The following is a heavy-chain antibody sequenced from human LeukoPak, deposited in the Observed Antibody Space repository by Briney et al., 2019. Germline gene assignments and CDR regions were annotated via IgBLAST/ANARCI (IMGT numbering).Heavy chain of an antibody. J-gene: IGHJ4*02. CDR1: GGSISNYY. Sequence: PSETLSLTCTVSGGSISNYYWSWIRQSPGKGLEWIGNIYYSGSTNYKPSLKSRVTISVDTSQNQFFLKLSSVTAADTAMYYCARVLSCGGDCYPFDQWGQGTLVTVSS. D-gene: IGHD2-21*02. CDR2: IYYSGST. V-gene: IGHV4-59*01. CDR3: ARVLSCGGDCYPFDQ.